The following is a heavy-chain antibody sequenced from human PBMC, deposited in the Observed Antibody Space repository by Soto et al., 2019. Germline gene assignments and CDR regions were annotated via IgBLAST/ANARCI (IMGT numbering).Heavy chain of an antibody. Sequence: SETLSLTCTVSGGSISSYYWSWIRQPPGKGLEWIGYIYYXXXXXXXXXXXXXVXISVDTSKNQFSLKLSSVTAADTAVYYCARVWKDGYKYPPSYFDYWGQGTLVTVSS. D-gene: IGHD5-12*01. CDR2: IYYXXXX. CDR3: ARVWKDGYKYPPSYFDY. J-gene: IGHJ4*02. CDR1: GGSISSYY. V-gene: IGHV4-59*01.